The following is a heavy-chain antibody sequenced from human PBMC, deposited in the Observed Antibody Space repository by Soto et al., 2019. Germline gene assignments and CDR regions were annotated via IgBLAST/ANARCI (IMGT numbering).Heavy chain of an antibody. CDR2: INAGNGNT. Sequence: QVQLVQSGAEVKKPGASVKVSCKTSGYTFTNYAIHWVRQAPGQRLEWMGWINAGNGNTKYSQNFQGRVTITRATSASTAYMELSSLSSEDTAVYYCARGYGDYWGQGSLVTVSS. J-gene: IGHJ4*02. D-gene: IGHD6-25*01. CDR1: GYTFTNYA. V-gene: IGHV1-3*01. CDR3: ARGYGDY.